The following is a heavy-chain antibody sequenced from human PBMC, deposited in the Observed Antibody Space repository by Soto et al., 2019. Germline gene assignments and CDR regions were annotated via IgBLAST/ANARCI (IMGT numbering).Heavy chain of an antibody. CDR1: GFTFSSYA. Sequence: PGGSLRLSCAASGFTFSSYAMSWVRQAPGKGLEWVSAISGSGGSTYYADSVKGRFTISRDNSKNTLYLQMNSLRAEDTAVYYCAKPQVQSPAMIVVVTDAFDIWGQGTMVTVSS. CDR2: ISGSGGST. V-gene: IGHV3-23*01. D-gene: IGHD3-22*01. J-gene: IGHJ3*02. CDR3: AKPQVQSPAMIVVVTDAFDI.